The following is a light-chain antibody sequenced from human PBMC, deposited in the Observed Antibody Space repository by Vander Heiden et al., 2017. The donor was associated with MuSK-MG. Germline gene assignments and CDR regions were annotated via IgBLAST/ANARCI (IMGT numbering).Light chain of an antibody. V-gene: IGLV6-57*03. Sequence: NFMLTQPHSLSESPGKTVTISCTRSSGSIASNYVQWYQQRPGSAPTTVIYEDNQRPSGVPDRFSGSIDSSSNSASLTISGLKTEDEADYYCQSYDSSTVVFGGGTKLTVL. CDR2: EDN. CDR3: QSYDSSTVV. J-gene: IGLJ2*01. CDR1: SGSIASNY.